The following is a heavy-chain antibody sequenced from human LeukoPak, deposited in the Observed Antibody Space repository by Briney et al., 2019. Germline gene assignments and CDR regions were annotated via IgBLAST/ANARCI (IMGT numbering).Heavy chain of an antibody. V-gene: IGHV3-23*01. Sequence: GGSLRLSCAASGFTFSSYDMSWVRQAPGKGLEWVAAISGSGGSTYYADSVKGRFTISRDNSKNTLCLQMNSLRAEDTAVYYCAKSMVRGASHPFDYWGQGTLVTVSS. CDR2: ISGSGGST. J-gene: IGHJ4*02. CDR3: AKSMVRGASHPFDY. CDR1: GFTFSSYD. D-gene: IGHD3-10*01.